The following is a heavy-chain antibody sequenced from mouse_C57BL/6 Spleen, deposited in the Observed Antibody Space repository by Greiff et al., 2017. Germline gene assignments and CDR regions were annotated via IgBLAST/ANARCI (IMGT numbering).Heavy chain of an antibody. V-gene: IGHV5-6*01. CDR1: GFTFSSYG. J-gene: IGHJ4*01. D-gene: IGHD3-3*01. CDR2: ISSGGSYT. CDR3: AREVGPYYYAMDY. Sequence: EVQLVESGGDLVKPGGSLKLSCAASGFTFSSYGMSWVRQTPDKRLEWVATISSGGSYTYYPDSVKGRFTISRDNAKNTLYLQMSSLKSEDTAMYYCAREVGPYYYAMDYWGQGTSVTVSS.